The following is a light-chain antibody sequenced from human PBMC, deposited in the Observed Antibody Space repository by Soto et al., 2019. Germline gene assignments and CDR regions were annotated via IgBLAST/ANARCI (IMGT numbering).Light chain of an antibody. V-gene: IGKV3-20*01. CDR2: GAS. Sequence: EIVLTQSPGTLSLSPGERATLSCRASHSVSSSYLAWYQQNPGQAPRLLIYGASSRATGIPDRFSGSGSGTDFTLTISRLEPEDSAVYYCHEYASSSRTFGQGTKVEI. J-gene: IGKJ1*01. CDR1: HSVSSSY. CDR3: HEYASSSRT.